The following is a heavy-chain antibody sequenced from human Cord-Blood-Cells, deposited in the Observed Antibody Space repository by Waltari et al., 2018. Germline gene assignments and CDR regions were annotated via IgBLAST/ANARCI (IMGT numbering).Heavy chain of an antibody. CDR1: GYTFPSYD. CDR3: ARGLSEYSSSWYY. D-gene: IGHD6-13*01. Sequence: QVQLVQSGAEVKKPGPSVTVSCKAPGYTFPSYDINWVRQATGQGLEGMGWRNPNSGNQGYGQKFQGRVTITRNNSRSTAYMELRNLRSEETAVYYCARGLSEYSSSWYYWGQGTLVTVSS. V-gene: IGHV1-8*03. J-gene: IGHJ4*02. CDR2: RNPNSGNQ.